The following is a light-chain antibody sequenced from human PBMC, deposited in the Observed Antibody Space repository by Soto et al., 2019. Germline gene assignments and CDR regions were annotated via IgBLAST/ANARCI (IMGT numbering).Light chain of an antibody. CDR1: STDVGDYKY. CDR3: CSYAASYTLL. V-gene: IGLV2-11*01. Sequence: QSVLTQPRSVSGSPGQSVTISCTGTSTDVGDYKYVSWYQQYPGKAPKLMIYDVSERPSGVPNRFSGSKSGNTASLTISGLQAEDEADYYCCSYAASYTLLFGGGTKLNVL. J-gene: IGLJ2*01. CDR2: DVS.